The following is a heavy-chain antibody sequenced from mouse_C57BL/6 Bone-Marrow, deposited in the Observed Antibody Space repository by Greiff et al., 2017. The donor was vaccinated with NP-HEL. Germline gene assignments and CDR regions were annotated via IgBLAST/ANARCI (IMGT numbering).Heavy chain of an antibody. J-gene: IGHJ3*01. Sequence: EVMLVESGGDLVKPGGSLKLSCAASGFTFSAYGMSWVRQTPDNSLEWVATISRGGSYTYFPPSVKGRFTMSRDNAKNTLYLQMSSVKSEDTAMYYCARRRGKLGAFAYWGKGTLVTVSA. V-gene: IGHV5-6*02. CDR2: ISRGGSYT. CDR1: GFTFSAYG. CDR3: ARRRGKLGAFAY. D-gene: IGHD4-1*01.